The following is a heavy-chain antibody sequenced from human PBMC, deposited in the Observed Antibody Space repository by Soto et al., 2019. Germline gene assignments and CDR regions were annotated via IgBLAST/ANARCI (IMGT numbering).Heavy chain of an antibody. J-gene: IGHJ5*02. CDR1: GGSISSYY. V-gene: IGHV4-59*01. Sequence: SETLSLTCTVSGGSISSYYWSWIRQPPGKGLEWIGYIYYSGSTNYNPSLKSRVTISVDTSKNQFSLKLSSVTAADTAVYYCARLEAIITILGVASFCFDPWGQGPLVTVSS. CDR2: IYYSGST. D-gene: IGHD3-3*01. CDR3: ARLEAIITILGVASFCFDP.